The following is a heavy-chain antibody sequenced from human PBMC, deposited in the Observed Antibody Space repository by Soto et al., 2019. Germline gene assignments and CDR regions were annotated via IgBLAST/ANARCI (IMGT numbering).Heavy chain of an antibody. V-gene: IGHV3-23*01. CDR2: ISQSGSST. CDR3: VKGVGAAGTSHLFEH. Sequence: GGSVRLSCGASGFTFSSCAMTCVRQAPGKGLEWVSTISQSGSSTYFADSVKGRFSISRDNFKSTLYLQMNNLRAEDTAVYFCVKGVGAAGTSHLFEHCSQG. J-gene: IGHJ1*01. D-gene: IGHD6-13*01. CDR1: GFTFSSCA.